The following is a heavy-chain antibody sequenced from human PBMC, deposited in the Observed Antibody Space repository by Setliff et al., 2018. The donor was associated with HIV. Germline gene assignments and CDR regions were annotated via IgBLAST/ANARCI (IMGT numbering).Heavy chain of an antibody. V-gene: IGHV3-30*02. CDR3: AKDHATSSWFTALLDY. J-gene: IGHJ4*02. CDR1: GFIFNNHG. Sequence: PGGSLRLSCAASGFIFNNHGMHWVRQAPGKGLEWVTFIEFDGSDKYYVDSVKGRFTISRDNSKSMLYLQMNSLRAEDTAVYYCAKDHATSSWFTALLDYWGQGALVTVSS. CDR2: IEFDGSDK. D-gene: IGHD6-13*01.